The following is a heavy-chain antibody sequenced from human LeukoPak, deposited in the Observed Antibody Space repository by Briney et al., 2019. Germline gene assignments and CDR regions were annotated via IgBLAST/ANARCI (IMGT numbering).Heavy chain of an antibody. V-gene: IGHV6-1*01. J-gene: IGHJ3*01. CDR3: ARGGQGDGYSADEAFDL. CDR2: TYYRSKWYN. CDR1: GDSVSGNSTA. Sequence: SQTLSLTCAISGDSVSGNSTAYNWIRQSPSRGLEWLGRTYYRSKWYNDYAISVKSRITVNPDTSRNQLSLQLNSVTPEDTAVYYCARGGQGDGYSADEAFDLWGPGTMVTVSS. D-gene: IGHD5-24*01.